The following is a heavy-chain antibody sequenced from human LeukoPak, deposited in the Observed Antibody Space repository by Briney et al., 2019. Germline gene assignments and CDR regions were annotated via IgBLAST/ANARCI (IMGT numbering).Heavy chain of an antibody. CDR3: ARGSGSLS. Sequence: GASVKVSCKASGYTFTAYYIHWVRQAPGQGLEWVGWINPNNGGTNYAQKFQGRVTMTGDTSISTSYMELSGLRSNDTAVYYCARGSGSLSWGQGNLVTVSS. CDR2: INPNNGGT. V-gene: IGHV1-2*02. D-gene: IGHD1-26*01. J-gene: IGHJ5*02. CDR1: GYTFTAYY.